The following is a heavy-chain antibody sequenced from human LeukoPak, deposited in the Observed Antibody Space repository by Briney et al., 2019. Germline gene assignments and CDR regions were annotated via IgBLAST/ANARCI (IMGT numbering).Heavy chain of an antibody. CDR1: GGSISSYY. D-gene: IGHD4-17*01. V-gene: IGHV4-59*01. Sequence: SETLSLTCTVSGGSISSYYWSWIRQPPGKGLEWIGYIYYSGSTNYNPSLKSRVTISVDTSKNQFSLKLSSVTAADTAVYYCARARDRYGDKGDFDYWGQGTLVTVSS. CDR3: ARARDRYGDKGDFDY. CDR2: IYYSGST. J-gene: IGHJ4*02.